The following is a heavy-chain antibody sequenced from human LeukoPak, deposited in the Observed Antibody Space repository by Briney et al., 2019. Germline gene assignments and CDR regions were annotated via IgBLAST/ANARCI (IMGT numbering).Heavy chain of an antibody. D-gene: IGHD5-12*01. Sequence: ASVKVSCKSSVYTFSSYGISWVRQAPGQGLEWMGLISAYNGNTNFAQEFQGRVTMTTDTSTSTASMELRSLRSDDTAVYYCARDQGIYNHRIIDSWGQGTLVTVSS. J-gene: IGHJ4*02. V-gene: IGHV1-18*01. CDR3: ARDQGIYNHRIIDS. CDR1: VYTFSSYG. CDR2: ISAYNGNT.